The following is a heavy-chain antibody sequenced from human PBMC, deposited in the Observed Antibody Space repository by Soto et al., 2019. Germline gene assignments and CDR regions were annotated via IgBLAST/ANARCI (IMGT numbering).Heavy chain of an antibody. D-gene: IGHD3-10*01. J-gene: IGHJ4*02. CDR2: ISGSGGST. CDR1: GFTFTSYA. Sequence: PGGSLRLSCAASGFTFTSYAMSWVRQAPGKGLEWVSAISGSGGSTYYEDSVKGRFTFSRDNSQNTLYLQMNSLRGVDTAIYYCAKIGLQGSGYYFDYWGQGTLVTVSS. CDR3: AKIGLQGSGYYFDY. V-gene: IGHV3-23*01.